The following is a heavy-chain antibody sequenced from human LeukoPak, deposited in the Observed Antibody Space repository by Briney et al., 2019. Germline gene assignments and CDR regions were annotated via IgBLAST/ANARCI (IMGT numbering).Heavy chain of an antibody. J-gene: IGHJ4*02. V-gene: IGHV1-69*13. Sequence: SVKVSCKASGGTFSSYAISWVRQAPGQGLEWMGGIIPIFGTANYAQKFQGRVTITADESTSTAYMELSSLRSEDTAVYYCAKDRSGSYSQGLDYWGQGTLVTVSS. CDR2: IIPIFGTA. CDR3: AKDRSGSYSQGLDY. D-gene: IGHD1-26*01. CDR1: GGTFSSYA.